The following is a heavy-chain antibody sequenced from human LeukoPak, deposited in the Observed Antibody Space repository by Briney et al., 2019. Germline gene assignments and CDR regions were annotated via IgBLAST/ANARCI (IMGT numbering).Heavy chain of an antibody. V-gene: IGHV3-30*02. Sequence: GGSLRLSCGASGFTFSNYGMLWVRQAPGKGLEWVAFIRYDGNNKLYADSMKGRFTISRDNSKNTLYLHINSLRAEDTAVYYCVKNNPLDYWGQGTLVIVSS. CDR2: IRYDGNNK. CDR3: VKNNPLDY. CDR1: GFTFSNYG. J-gene: IGHJ4*02. D-gene: IGHD1-14*01.